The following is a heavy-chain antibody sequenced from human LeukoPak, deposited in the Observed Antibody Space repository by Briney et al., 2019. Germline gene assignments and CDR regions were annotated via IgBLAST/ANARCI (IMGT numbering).Heavy chain of an antibody. CDR1: GGSFSGYY. Sequence: SETLSLTCAVYGGSFSGYYWSWIRQPPGKGLEWIGEINHSGGTNYNPSLKSRVTISVDTSKNQFSLKLSSVTAADTAVYYCARALSSSWYKNWFDPWGQGTLVTVSS. D-gene: IGHD6-13*01. CDR3: ARALSSSWYKNWFDP. J-gene: IGHJ5*02. V-gene: IGHV4-34*01. CDR2: INHSGGT.